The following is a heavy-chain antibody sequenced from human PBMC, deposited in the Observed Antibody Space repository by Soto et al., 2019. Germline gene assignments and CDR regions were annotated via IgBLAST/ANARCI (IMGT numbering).Heavy chain of an antibody. V-gene: IGHV3-66*01. CDR3: ASLQWLVRPIDY. D-gene: IGHD6-19*01. CDR1: GFTVSSNY. J-gene: IGHJ4*02. CDR2: IYSGGST. Sequence: GESLKISCAASGFTVSSNYMSWVRQAPGKGLEWVSVIYSGGSTYYADSVKGRFTISRDNSKNTLYLQMNSLRAEDTAVYYCASLQWLVRPIDYWGQGTLVTVSS.